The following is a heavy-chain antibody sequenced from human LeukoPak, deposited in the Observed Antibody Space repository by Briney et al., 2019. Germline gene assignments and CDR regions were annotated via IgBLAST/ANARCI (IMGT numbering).Heavy chain of an antibody. V-gene: IGHV3-7*01. J-gene: IGHJ4*02. Sequence: GGSLRLSCAASGFVFRNYWMSWVRQAPGKGLEWVANTKPGGSEKNYVGSVKGRFTISRDNTKNSLYLQMDSLRAEDTALYYCARVDYVDEGWGYWGQGTLVTVSS. D-gene: IGHD3-16*01. CDR3: ARVDYVDEGWGY. CDR1: GFVFRNYW. CDR2: TKPGGSEK.